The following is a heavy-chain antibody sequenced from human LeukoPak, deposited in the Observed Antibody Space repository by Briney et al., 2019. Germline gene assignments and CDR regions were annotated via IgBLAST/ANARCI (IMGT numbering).Heavy chain of an antibody. CDR1: GFTFDDYA. V-gene: IGHV3-9*03. J-gene: IGHJ3*02. D-gene: IGHD1-26*01. CDR2: ISWNSGSI. Sequence: PGGSLRLSCAASGFTFDDYAMHWVRQAPGKGLEWVSGISWNSGSIGYADSVKGRFTISRDNAKNSLYLQMNSLRAEDMALYYCAKGVGATPFNAFDIWAKGQWSPSLQ. CDR3: AKGVGATPFNAFDI.